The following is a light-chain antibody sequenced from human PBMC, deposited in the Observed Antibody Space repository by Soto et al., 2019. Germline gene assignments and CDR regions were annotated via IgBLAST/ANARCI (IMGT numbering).Light chain of an antibody. V-gene: IGKV3-15*01. CDR2: GAS. CDR3: QQYNAWPLT. J-gene: IGKJ4*01. CDR1: QGLTNN. Sequence: ELMMTHSPATLSVSPGEKAPLPCRASQGLTNNYLAWYQQKPGQPPRLLIYGASTRATGIPARFSGSGSGTEFTLTISSLQSEDFAVYYCQQYNAWPLTFGGGTKVEI.